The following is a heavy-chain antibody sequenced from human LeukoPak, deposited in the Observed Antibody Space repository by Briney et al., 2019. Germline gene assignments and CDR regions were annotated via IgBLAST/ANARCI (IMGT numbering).Heavy chain of an antibody. Sequence: PSETLSLTCAVSGYSISSGYYWGWIRQPPGKGLEWIGSIYHSGSTYYNPSLKSRVTISVDTSKNLFSLKLSSVTAADTAVYYCARRYGSYSQNLFDYWGQGTLVTVSS. V-gene: IGHV4-38-2*01. D-gene: IGHD3-10*01. J-gene: IGHJ4*02. CDR2: IYHSGST. CDR3: ARRYGSYSQNLFDY. CDR1: GYSISSGYY.